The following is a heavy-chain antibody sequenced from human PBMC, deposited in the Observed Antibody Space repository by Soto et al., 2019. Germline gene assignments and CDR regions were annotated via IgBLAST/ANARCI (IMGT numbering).Heavy chain of an antibody. CDR1: GGSISSGGYY. V-gene: IGHV4-31*03. CDR3: ARKEYYDGSGTVLGWFDP. J-gene: IGHJ5*02. CDR2: IDYSGST. D-gene: IGHD3-10*01. Sequence: QVQLQESGPGLVKPSQTLSLTCTVSGGSISSGGYYWSWIRQHPGKGLEWIGYIDYSGSTYYNPSLKSRVTISVDTSKNQCSLKLSSVTAADTAVYYCARKEYYDGSGTVLGWFDPWGQGTLVTVSS.